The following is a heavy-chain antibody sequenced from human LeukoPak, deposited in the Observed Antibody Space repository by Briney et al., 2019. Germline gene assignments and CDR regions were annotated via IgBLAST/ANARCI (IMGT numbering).Heavy chain of an antibody. J-gene: IGHJ6*03. Sequence: PGGSLRLSCAASGFTFSDYYMSWIRQAPGKGLEWLSYISSSSVIIHYADSVKGRFTISRDNAMNSLFLQMNSLRAEDTAVYYCAREIDGTAAAFYDYYMDVWGKGTTVTVSS. V-gene: IGHV3-11*04. CDR2: ISSSSVII. D-gene: IGHD6-13*01. CDR1: GFTFSDYY. CDR3: AREIDGTAAAFYDYYMDV.